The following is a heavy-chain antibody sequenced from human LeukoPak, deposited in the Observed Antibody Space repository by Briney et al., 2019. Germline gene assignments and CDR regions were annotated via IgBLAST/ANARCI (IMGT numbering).Heavy chain of an antibody. V-gene: IGHV3-9*01. J-gene: IGHJ2*01. Sequence: GGSLRLSCAASGFTFDDYAMHWVRQAPGKGLEWVSGISWNSGSIGYADSVKGRFTISRDSTSLFLQMNSLRAEDTAVYYCAGGQGWHFDLWGRGTLITVSS. CDR2: ISWNSGSI. D-gene: IGHD2-15*01. CDR1: GFTFDDYA. CDR3: AGGQGWHFDL.